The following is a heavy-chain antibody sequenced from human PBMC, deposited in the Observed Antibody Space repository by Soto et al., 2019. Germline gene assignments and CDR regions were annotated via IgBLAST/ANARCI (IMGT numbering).Heavy chain of an antibody. D-gene: IGHD6-19*01. CDR2: IYYSGST. Sequence: SETLSLTCTVSGGSISSYYWSWIRQPPGKGLEWIGYIYYSGSTNYNPSLKSRVTISVDTSKNQFSLQLSSVTAADTAVYYCARQEKGAVALRPVDYWGQGTLVTVSS. CDR1: GGSISSYY. CDR3: ARQEKGAVALRPVDY. V-gene: IGHV4-59*08. J-gene: IGHJ4*02.